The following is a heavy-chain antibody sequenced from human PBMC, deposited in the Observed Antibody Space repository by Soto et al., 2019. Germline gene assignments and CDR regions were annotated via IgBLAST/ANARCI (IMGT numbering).Heavy chain of an antibody. CDR1: GYTFSDHW. Sequence: RGESLKIFCKGSGYTFSDHWIAWVRHMPGKGMEWMGIISPDDSDTRYRPSFQGQVTISVDKSVSTPYLQRTSQHPSDTAIYYCVRQAWIQRWRLMSYFDFWGRGTQVTVSS. CDR2: ISPDDSDT. J-gene: IGHJ4*03. V-gene: IGHV5-51*01. D-gene: IGHD5-18*01. CDR3: VRQAWIQRWRLMSYFDF.